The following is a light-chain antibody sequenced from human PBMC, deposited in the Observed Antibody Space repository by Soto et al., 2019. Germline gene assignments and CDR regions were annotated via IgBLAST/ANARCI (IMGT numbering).Light chain of an antibody. CDR1: QSISNH. CDR2: AAA. J-gene: IGKJ1*01. Sequence: DIQMTQSPSPLPASVGDRVTITCRANQSISNHLNWYQQKPGKAPNLLIYAAASLQSGVPSRFSGSGSGTDFTLTIGTLQREDFATYYCLQTYSSWWTFGQGTKVDIK. CDR3: LQTYSSWWT. V-gene: IGKV1-39*01.